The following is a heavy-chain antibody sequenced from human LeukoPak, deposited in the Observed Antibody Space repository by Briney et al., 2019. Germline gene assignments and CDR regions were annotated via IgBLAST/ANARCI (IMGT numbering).Heavy chain of an antibody. V-gene: IGHV4-39*01. CDR3: ARVPITRTASDD. D-gene: IGHD3-10*01. J-gene: IGHJ4*02. Sequence: SETLSLTCTVSGGSISSSRYSWGWIRQPPGKGLEWIGSIYYSGSTYYNPSLKSRVTISVDTSKNQFSLKLSSVTAADTAVYYCARVPITRTASDDWGQGTLVTVSS. CDR1: GGSISSSRYS. CDR2: IYYSGST.